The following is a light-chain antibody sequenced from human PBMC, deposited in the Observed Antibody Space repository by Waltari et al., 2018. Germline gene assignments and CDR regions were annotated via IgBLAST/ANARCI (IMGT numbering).Light chain of an antibody. V-gene: IGKV3-15*01. Sequence: EIVMTQSPATLSVSPGERATLSCRASQSVSRNLAWYQQKPGQAPRRLIYGASTRATGIPARFSGSGSGTEFTLTISSLQSEDFAVYYCQQYNNWPRGTFGQGTRLEIK. CDR2: GAS. CDR1: QSVSRN. CDR3: QQYNNWPRGT. J-gene: IGKJ5*01.